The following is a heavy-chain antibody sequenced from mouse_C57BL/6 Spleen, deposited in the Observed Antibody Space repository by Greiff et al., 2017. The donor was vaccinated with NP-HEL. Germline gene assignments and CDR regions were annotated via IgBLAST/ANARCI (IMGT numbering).Heavy chain of an antibody. CDR2: IDPANGNT. V-gene: IGHV14-3*01. CDR1: GFNIKNTY. D-gene: IGHD4-1*01. J-gene: IGHJ1*03. CDR3: AREPYWDARYFDV. Sequence: EVKLVESVAELVRPGASVKLSCTASGFNIKNTYMHWVKQRPEQGLEWIGRIDPANGNTKYAPKFQGTATITADTSSNTAYLQLSSLTSEDTAIYDCAREPYWDARYFDVWGTGTTVTVSS.